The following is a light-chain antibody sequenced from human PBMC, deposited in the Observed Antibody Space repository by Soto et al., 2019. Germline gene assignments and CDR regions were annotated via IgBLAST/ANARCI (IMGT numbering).Light chain of an antibody. CDR3: CSYAGSSALFV. V-gene: IGLV2-23*01. CDR2: EDS. CDR1: SSDVGSYNL. J-gene: IGLJ1*01. Sequence: QSALTQPASVSGSPGQSITLSCPGTSSDVGSYNLVSWYQQSPSKAPKLIIYEDSKRPSGVSNRFSGSKSANTASLTISGLQAEDEADYYCCSYAGSSALFVFGLGTKVTVL.